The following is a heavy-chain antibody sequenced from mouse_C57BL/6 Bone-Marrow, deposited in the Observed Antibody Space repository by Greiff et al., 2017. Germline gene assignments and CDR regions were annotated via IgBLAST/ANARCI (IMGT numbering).Heavy chain of an antibody. D-gene: IGHD1-1*01. CDR3: AREGYDSISFAF. Sequence: QVQLQQSGPGLVQPSQSLSITCTVSGFSLTSYGVHWVRQSPGKGLEWLGVIWSGGSTDYNAAFISRLSISKDNSTSQVFFKMNSLQADDTAIYYCAREGYDSISFAFWGQGTLGTVTA. J-gene: IGHJ3*01. V-gene: IGHV2-2*01. CDR1: GFSLTSYG. CDR2: IWSGGST.